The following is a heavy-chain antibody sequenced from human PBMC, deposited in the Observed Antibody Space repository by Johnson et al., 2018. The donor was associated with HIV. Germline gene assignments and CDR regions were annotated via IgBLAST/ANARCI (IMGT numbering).Heavy chain of an antibody. CDR3: AKDQYGGTRRWYVWDAFDI. V-gene: IGHV3-20*04. CDR1: GFTFDDYG. J-gene: IGHJ3*02. CDR2: ISWKGGST. D-gene: IGHD1-26*01. Sequence: VQLVESGGGVVRPGGSLRLSCAASGFTFDDYGMSWVRQAPGKGLEWVSGISWKGGSTGYADSVKGRFTISKDNAKNSLYLEMNSLRTEDTALYYCAKDQYGGTRRWYVWDAFDIWGQGTMVTVSS.